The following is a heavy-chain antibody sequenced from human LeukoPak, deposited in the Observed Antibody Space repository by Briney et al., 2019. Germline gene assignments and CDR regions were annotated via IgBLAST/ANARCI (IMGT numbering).Heavy chain of an antibody. V-gene: IGHV3-74*01. CDR3: VRGTGYLLFDN. CDR1: GFTFSSYW. CDR2: ISTDGSRT. J-gene: IGHJ4*02. D-gene: IGHD6-25*01. Sequence: GGSLRLSCAASGFTFSSYWMHWVRQAPGKGLVWVSRISTDGSRTTYADTVKGRFTISRDNAKDTLYLQMDSLTVEDTAMYYCVRGTGYLLFDNWGQGTLVTVSS.